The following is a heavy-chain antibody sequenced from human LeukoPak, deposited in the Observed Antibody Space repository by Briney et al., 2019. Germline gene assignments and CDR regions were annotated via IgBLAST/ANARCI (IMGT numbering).Heavy chain of an antibody. D-gene: IGHD5-12*01. J-gene: IGHJ5*02. CDR3: ARDLISEYSRSHSHFDP. V-gene: IGHV4-59*11. CDR2: IYYRGST. Sequence: SETLSLTCTVSGGTISGHYWSWIRQPPGKGLEWIGYIYYRGSTSYNPSLKSRVTISVDTSKNQFSLDLSSVTAADTAVYYCARDLISEYSRSHSHFDPWGQGTLVTVSS. CDR1: GGTISGHY.